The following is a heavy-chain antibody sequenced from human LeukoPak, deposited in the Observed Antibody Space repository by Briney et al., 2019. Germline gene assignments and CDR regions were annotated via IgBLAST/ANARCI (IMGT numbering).Heavy chain of an antibody. Sequence: PGGSLRLSCAVSGFNVSGYWMTWVRQAPGKGLEWVANIKQDGREKNYVDSVEGRFTISRDNAENSLFLQMNSLRVEDTAVYYCAREWQGGIAAAGTRIEGDYWGQGTLVAVSS. V-gene: IGHV3-7*01. CDR3: AREWQGGIAAAGTRIEGDY. D-gene: IGHD6-13*01. J-gene: IGHJ4*02. CDR1: GFNVSGYW. CDR2: IKQDGREK.